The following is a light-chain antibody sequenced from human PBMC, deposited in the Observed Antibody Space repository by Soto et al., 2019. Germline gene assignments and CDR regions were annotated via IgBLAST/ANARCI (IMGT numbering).Light chain of an antibody. V-gene: IGKV3-11*01. CDR1: QSVSSY. Sequence: EIVLTQSQATLSLSPGERATLSCRASQSVSSYLAWYQQKPGQAPRLLIYDASNRATRIPSRFSGSGSGTDFTLNISSLEPEDFAVYYGQQRSNWPLTFGGGTKVESK. CDR3: QQRSNWPLT. J-gene: IGKJ4*01. CDR2: DAS.